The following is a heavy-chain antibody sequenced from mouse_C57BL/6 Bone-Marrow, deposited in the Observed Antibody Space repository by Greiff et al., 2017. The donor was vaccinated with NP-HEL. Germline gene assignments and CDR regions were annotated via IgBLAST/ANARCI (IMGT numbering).Heavy chain of an antibody. Sequence: VQLQQSGPELVKPGASVKLSCKASGYTFTDYYMNWVKQSHGKSLEWIGDINPNNGGTSYNQKFKGKATLTVDKSSSTAYMELRSLTSEDAAVYYCARSDDGYYAWFAYWGQGTLVTVSA. D-gene: IGHD2-3*01. CDR2: INPNNGGT. CDR3: ARSDDGYYAWFAY. V-gene: IGHV1-26*01. J-gene: IGHJ3*01. CDR1: GYTFTDYY.